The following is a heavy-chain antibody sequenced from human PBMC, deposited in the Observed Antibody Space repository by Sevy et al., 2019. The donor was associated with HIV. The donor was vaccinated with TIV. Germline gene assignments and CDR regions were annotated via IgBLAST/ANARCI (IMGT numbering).Heavy chain of an antibody. CDR3: ARTRYTISSGWYGENYFDY. Sequence: ASVKVSCKASGGTFSSYAISWVRQAPGQGLEWMGGIIPILGTANYAQKFQGRVTITADESTSTAYTELSSLRSADTAVYYCARTRYTISSGWYGENYFDYWGQGTLVTVSS. D-gene: IGHD6-19*01. CDR2: IIPILGTA. V-gene: IGHV1-69*13. J-gene: IGHJ4*02. CDR1: GGTFSSYA.